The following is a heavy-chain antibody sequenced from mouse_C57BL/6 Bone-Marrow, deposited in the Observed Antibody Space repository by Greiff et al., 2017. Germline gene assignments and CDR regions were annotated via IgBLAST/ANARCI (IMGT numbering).Heavy chain of an antibody. CDR2: IDPETGGA. Sequence: QVQLQQSGAELVRPGASVTLSCKASGYTFTDYEMHWVKQTPVHGLEWIGAIDPETGGAAYNQKFKGKAILTADKSSSTAYMELRSLASEDSAGYYGTRRGNYYGSSYESYAMDYWGQGTSVTVSS. CDR3: TRRGNYYGSSYESYAMDY. D-gene: IGHD1-1*01. CDR1: GYTFTDYE. V-gene: IGHV1-15*01. J-gene: IGHJ4*01.